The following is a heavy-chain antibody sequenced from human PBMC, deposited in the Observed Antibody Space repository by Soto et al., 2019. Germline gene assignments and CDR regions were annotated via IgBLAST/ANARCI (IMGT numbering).Heavy chain of an antibody. V-gene: IGHV5-51*01. Sequence: GESLKISCKGSGYSFTSYWIGWVRQMPGKGLEWMGIIYPGDSDTKYSPSFQGQVTISADKSTSTAYLQWSSLKASDTAMYYCARHALGSYGGNSVPDYWGQGTLVTVSS. CDR2: IYPGDSDT. CDR3: ARHALGSYGGNSVPDY. D-gene: IGHD4-17*01. CDR1: GYSFTSYW. J-gene: IGHJ4*02.